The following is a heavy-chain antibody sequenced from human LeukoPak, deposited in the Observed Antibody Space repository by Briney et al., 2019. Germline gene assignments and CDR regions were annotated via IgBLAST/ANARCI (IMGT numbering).Heavy chain of an antibody. CDR1: GGSISSGGYS. J-gene: IGHJ4*02. CDR3: ARTSGTYGSGSPFDY. Sequence: SETLSLTCAVSGGSISSGGYSWSWIRQPPGKGLEWIGYIYHSGSTYYNPSLKSRVTISVDRSKNQFSLKLSSVTAADTAVYYCARTSGTYGSGSPFDYWAREPWSPSPQ. D-gene: IGHD3-10*01. CDR2: IYHSGST. V-gene: IGHV4-30-2*01.